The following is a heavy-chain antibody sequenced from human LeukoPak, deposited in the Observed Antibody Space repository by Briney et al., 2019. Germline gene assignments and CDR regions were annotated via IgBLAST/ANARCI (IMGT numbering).Heavy chain of an antibody. D-gene: IGHD3-10*01. CDR2: IKEDGSEK. J-gene: IGHJ4*02. Sequence: GGSLRLSCAASGFTFSSYWMSWVRQAPGKGLEWVGNIKEDGSEKYYVDSVKGRFTISRDNAKNSLYLQMNSLRAEDTAVYYCARVIPLGWFGELLFREYYFDYWGQGTLVTVSS. CDR3: ARVIPLGWFGELLFREYYFDY. V-gene: IGHV3-7*01. CDR1: GFTFSSYW.